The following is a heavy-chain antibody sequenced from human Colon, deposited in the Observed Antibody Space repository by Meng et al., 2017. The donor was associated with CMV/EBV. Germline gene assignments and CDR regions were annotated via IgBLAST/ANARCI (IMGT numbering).Heavy chain of an antibody. V-gene: IGHV3-7*01. J-gene: IGHJ5*02. D-gene: IGHD3-3*01. Sequence: SLRLSCSASGFTFGNFWMNWVRQAPGKGLEWVANIKQNGSAEYYVDSVKGRFTISRDNAKNSLYLQMNSLRAEDTAVYYCLPGHYTGTWGQGTLVTVSS. CDR1: GFTFGNFW. CDR2: IKQNGSAE. CDR3: LPGHYTGT.